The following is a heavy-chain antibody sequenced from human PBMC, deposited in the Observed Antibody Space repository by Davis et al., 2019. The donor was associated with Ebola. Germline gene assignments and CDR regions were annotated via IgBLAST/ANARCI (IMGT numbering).Heavy chain of an antibody. V-gene: IGHV1-46*01. CDR1: GYTFTSYY. CDR2: INPSGGST. J-gene: IGHJ4*02. CDR3: VRGDRQCSSSSCYNY. Sequence: AASVKVSCKASGYTFTSYYMHWVRQAPGQGLEWMGIINPSGGSTGYAQKFQGRVTMTRTTSIGTAFMELSSLTSEDTAIYYCVRGDRQCSSSSCYNYWGQGTLVTVSS. D-gene: IGHD2-2*02.